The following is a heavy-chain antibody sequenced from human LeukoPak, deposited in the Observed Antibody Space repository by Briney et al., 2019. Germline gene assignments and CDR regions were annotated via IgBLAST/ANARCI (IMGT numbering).Heavy chain of an antibody. CDR1: GFTFSDAW. D-gene: IGHD5-24*01. Sequence: GGSLRLSCAASGFTFSDAWMSWVRQAPGKGLEWVGRIKSKSDGGTTEYAAPVKGRFTISRDDSKNTLYLQMNSLKTEDTAVYYCTSTAMAHYFYYGLDVWGQGTTVAVSS. CDR2: IKSKSDGGTT. J-gene: IGHJ6*02. CDR3: TSTAMAHYFYYGLDV. V-gene: IGHV3-15*01.